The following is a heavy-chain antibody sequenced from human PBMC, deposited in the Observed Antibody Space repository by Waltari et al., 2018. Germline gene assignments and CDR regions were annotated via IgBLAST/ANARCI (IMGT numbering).Heavy chain of an antibody. CDR2: ISSSGSTI. CDR1: GFTFDDYA. CDR3: ARDLRDYVAPDY. Sequence: EVQLVESGGGLVQPGRSLRLSCAASGFTFDDYAMHWVRQAPGKGLEWVSYISSSGSTIYYADSVKGRFTISRDNAKNSLYLQMNSLRAEDTAVYYCARDLRDYVAPDYWGQGTLVTVSS. D-gene: IGHD4-17*01. V-gene: IGHV3-48*03. J-gene: IGHJ4*02.